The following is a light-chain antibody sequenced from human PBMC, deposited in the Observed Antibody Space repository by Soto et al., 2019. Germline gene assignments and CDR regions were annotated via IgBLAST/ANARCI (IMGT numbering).Light chain of an antibody. V-gene: IGLV2-8*01. J-gene: IGLJ3*02. CDR1: SRDVGSYNY. CDR3: SSYAGSSNVV. Sequence: QSALTQPPSASGSHGQSVTISCTGTSRDVGSYNYVSWYQQHPGKAPKLLIYEVTKRPSGVPDRFSGSKSGNTASLTVSGLQAEDEADYFCSSYAGSSNVVFGGGTKLTVI. CDR2: EVT.